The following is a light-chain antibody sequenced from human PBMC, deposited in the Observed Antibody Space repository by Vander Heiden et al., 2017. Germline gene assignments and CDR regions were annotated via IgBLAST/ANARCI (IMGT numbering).Light chain of an antibody. CDR1: NSKIRNNY. Sequence: QSVLTQPPSVSAAPGQRVTIYCSGSNSKIRNNYFSWYQQLPGTAPKLLSFENNKRPSGIPDRFSGSKSGTSATLDITGLQTGDEADYYCGTWDTSLSAGVFGGGTKLTVL. J-gene: IGLJ3*02. CDR3: GTWDTSLSAGV. CDR2: ENN. V-gene: IGLV1-51*02.